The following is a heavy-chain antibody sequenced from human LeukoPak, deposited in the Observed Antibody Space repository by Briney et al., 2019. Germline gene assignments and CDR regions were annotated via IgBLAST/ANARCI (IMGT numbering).Heavy chain of an antibody. D-gene: IGHD1-26*01. CDR2: INHSGST. V-gene: IGHV4-34*01. J-gene: IGHJ4*02. Sequence: PSETLSLTCAVYGGSFSGYYWSWIRQPPGEGLEWIGEINHSGSTNYNPSLKSRVTISVDTSKSQFSLKLSSVTAADTAVYYCARGVGADYYFDYWGQGTLVTVSS. CDR3: ARGVGADYYFDY. CDR1: GGSFSGYY.